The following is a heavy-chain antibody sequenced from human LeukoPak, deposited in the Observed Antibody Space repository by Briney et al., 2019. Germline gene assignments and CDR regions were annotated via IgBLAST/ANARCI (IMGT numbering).Heavy chain of an antibody. CDR2: LYYSGST. D-gene: IGHD3-10*01. CDR3: ARGGSGISNAFDI. J-gene: IGHJ3*02. Sequence: SETLSLTCSVSGGSISSYYWSWVRQPPGKGLEWIGYLYYSGSTNSNPSLKSRVTMSVDTSKNQFSLKLRSVTAADTAVYYCARGGSGISNAFDIWGQGTMVTVSS. CDR1: GGSISSYY. V-gene: IGHV4-59*01.